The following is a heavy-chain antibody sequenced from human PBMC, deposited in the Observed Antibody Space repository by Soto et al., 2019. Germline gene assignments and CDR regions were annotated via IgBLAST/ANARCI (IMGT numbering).Heavy chain of an antibody. D-gene: IGHD2-15*01. J-gene: IGHJ6*02. Sequence: ASVKVSCKVSGYTLTELSMHWVRQAPGKGLEWMGGFDPEDGETIYAQKFQGRVTMTEDTSTDTAYMELSSLRSEDTAVYYCADLVVADTGMDVWGQGTTVTVSS. CDR3: ADLVVADTGMDV. CDR1: GYTLTELS. CDR2: FDPEDGET. V-gene: IGHV1-24*01.